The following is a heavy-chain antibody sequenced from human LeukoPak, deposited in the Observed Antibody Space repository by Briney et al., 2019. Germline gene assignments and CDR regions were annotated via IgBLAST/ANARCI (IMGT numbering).Heavy chain of an antibody. J-gene: IGHJ4*02. D-gene: IGHD3-10*01. CDR1: GGSMRIDNW. Sequence: SGTLSLTCAVSGGSMRIDNWWSWVRQPPGKGLEWIGEIHHTGKSNYNPSLRSRVTISVDRSKNQFSLILNSGTAADPAVYYCAKIFGKSLGNWGQGTLVTVSS. V-gene: IGHV4-4*02. CDR2: IHHTGKS. CDR3: AKIFGKSLGN.